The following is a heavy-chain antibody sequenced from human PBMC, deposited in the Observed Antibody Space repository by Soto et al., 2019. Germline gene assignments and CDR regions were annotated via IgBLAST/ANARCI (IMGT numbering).Heavy chain of an antibody. Sequence: PPPPSLTCAVYRGYMNNRVCRHSVCQSPGKGLEWIGEIYYGEKIIYNPLLKSRVTISIDKSNNQFSLTLSSVTAADTAVYYCARDHNYGKNWAFDYWGQGALVTVS. D-gene: IGHD3-16*01. J-gene: IGHJ4*02. CDR1: RGYMNNRVC. CDR2: IYYGEKI. CDR3: ARDHNYGKNWAFDY. V-gene: IGHV4-4*03.